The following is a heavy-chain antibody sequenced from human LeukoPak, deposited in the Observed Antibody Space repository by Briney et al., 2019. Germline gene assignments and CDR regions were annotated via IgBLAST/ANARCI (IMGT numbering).Heavy chain of an antibody. D-gene: IGHD1-26*01. CDR1: GFTFSNYN. V-gene: IGHV3-21*01. CDR2: ITSSSNYI. Sequence: GGSLRLSCAASGFTFSNYNMNWVRHAPGKGLEWVSSITSSSNYIFYADSVKGRFTISRDNAENSLYLQMNSLRAEDTAVYYCARDPYSGMYSAFYYYYMDVWGKGTTVTVSS. J-gene: IGHJ6*03. CDR3: ARDPYSGMYSAFYYYYMDV.